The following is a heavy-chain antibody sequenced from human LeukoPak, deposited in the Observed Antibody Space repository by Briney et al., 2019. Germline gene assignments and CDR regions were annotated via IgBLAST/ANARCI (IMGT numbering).Heavy chain of an antibody. V-gene: IGHV4-61*02. CDR2: IYTSGST. CDR3: ARAKRGYSGYELDY. CDR1: GGSISSGSYY. Sequence: SQTLSLTCTVSGGSISSGSYYWSWIRQPAGKGLEWIGRIYTSGSTNYNPSLKSRVTISVDTSKNQFSLKLSSVTAADTAVYYCARAKRGYSGYELDYWGQGTLVTVSS. J-gene: IGHJ4*02. D-gene: IGHD5-12*01.